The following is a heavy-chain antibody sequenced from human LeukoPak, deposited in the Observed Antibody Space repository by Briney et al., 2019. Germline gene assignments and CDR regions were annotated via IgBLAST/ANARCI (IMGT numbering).Heavy chain of an antibody. Sequence: GGSLRLSCAASGFTFSSYAMSWVRQTPGKGLEWVPAISGSGGSTYYADSVKGRFTISRDNSKNTLFLQMNSLRAEDTAFYYCASSLLTRGRGPSDYWGQGTLVTVSS. CDR2: ISGSGGST. CDR3: ASSLLTRGRGPSDY. CDR1: GFTFSSYA. J-gene: IGHJ4*02. D-gene: IGHD3-16*01. V-gene: IGHV3-23*01.